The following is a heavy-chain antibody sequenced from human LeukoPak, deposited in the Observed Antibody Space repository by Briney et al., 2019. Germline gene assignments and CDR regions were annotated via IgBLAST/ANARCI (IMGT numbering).Heavy chain of an antibody. CDR3: ATDYYGSGLEKYYFDY. Sequence: ASVTVSCKVSGYTLTELSMHWVRQAPGKGLEWMGGFDPEDGETIYAQKFQGRVTMTEDTSTYTAYMELSSLRSEDTAVYYCATDYYGSGLEKYYFDYWGQGTLVTVSS. D-gene: IGHD3-10*01. V-gene: IGHV1-24*01. CDR1: GYTLTELS. CDR2: FDPEDGET. J-gene: IGHJ4*02.